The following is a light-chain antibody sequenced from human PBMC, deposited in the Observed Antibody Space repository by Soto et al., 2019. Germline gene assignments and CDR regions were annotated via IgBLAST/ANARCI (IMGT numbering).Light chain of an antibody. CDR3: CSYADNYSYV. Sequence: QSVLTQPPSASGSPGQSVTISCSGTSSDVGGYDSVSWYQHHPGKVPKLIIFDVDKWPSGVPDRFSGFKSGNTASLTVSGLRAEDEADYYCCSYADNYSYVFGTGTKVTVL. CDR1: SSDVGGYDS. J-gene: IGLJ1*01. V-gene: IGLV2-8*01. CDR2: DVD.